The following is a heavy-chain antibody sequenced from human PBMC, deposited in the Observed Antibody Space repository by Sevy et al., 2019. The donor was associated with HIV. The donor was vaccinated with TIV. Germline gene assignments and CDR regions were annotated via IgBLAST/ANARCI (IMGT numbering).Heavy chain of an antibody. CDR1: GFTLSAYT. V-gene: IGHV3-21*01. Sequence: GGSLRLSCAASGFTLSAYTMNWVRQAPGKGLEWVSSIINSMGFTYYADSVRGRFTISTDNARNSLYLQMNSLRAEDTAVYYCARDFRTYDSDISGASLMAYWGHGTLVTVSS. J-gene: IGHJ4*01. CDR3: ARDFRTYDSDISGASLMAY. D-gene: IGHD3-22*01. CDR2: IINSMGFT.